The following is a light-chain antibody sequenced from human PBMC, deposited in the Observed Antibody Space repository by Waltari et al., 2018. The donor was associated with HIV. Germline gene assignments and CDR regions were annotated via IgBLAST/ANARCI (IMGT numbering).Light chain of an antibody. CDR3: QQYYDSPLT. Sequence: DIVMTQSPDSLLVSLGERATINCKSSQNVLYSTNKKHYLAWYQQKPGQPPRLLIYWASNRESGVPDRFSGSGSGTDFTLTISNLQAEDVAVYYCQQYYDSPLTFGGGTQVEIK. V-gene: IGKV4-1*01. J-gene: IGKJ4*01. CDR2: WAS. CDR1: QNVLYSTNKKHY.